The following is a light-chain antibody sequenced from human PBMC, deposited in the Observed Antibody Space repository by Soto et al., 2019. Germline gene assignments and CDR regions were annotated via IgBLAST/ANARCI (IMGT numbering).Light chain of an antibody. J-gene: IGLJ2*01. CDR1: SSDVGGYNY. V-gene: IGLV2-14*01. Sequence: QSALTQPASVSGSPGQSITISCTGTSSDVGGYNYVSWYQQHTGKAPKLMIYDVSNRPSGVSNRFSGSKSGNTASLTISGLQAEDEADYYCSSYTSSSTLVFGGGTKRPV. CDR3: SSYTSSSTLV. CDR2: DVS.